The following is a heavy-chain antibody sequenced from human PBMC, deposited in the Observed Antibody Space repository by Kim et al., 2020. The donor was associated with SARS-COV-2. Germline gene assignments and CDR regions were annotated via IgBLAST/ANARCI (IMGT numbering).Heavy chain of an antibody. Sequence: SETLSLTCTVSGGSISSYYWSWIRQPPGKGLEWIGYIYYSGSTNYNPSLKSRVTISVDTSKNQFSLKLSSVTAADTAVYYCARVRRDYYGSGSYYSSFDYWGQGTLVTVSS. D-gene: IGHD3-10*01. CDR2: IYYSGST. J-gene: IGHJ4*02. CDR1: GGSISSYY. V-gene: IGHV4-59*08. CDR3: ARVRRDYYGSGSYYSSFDY.